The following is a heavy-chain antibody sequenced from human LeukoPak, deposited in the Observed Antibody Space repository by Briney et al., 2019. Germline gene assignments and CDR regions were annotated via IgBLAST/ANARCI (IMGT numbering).Heavy chain of an antibody. V-gene: IGHV3-21*01. J-gene: IGHJ4*02. CDR3: ARADWDTAMIDY. CDR1: GFTFSSYS. D-gene: IGHD5-18*01. Sequence: GGSLRLSCAASGFTFSSYSMNWVRQAPGKGLEWVSSISSSSSYIYYADSVEGRFTISRDNAKNSLYLQMRAEDTAVYYCARADWDTAMIDYWGQGTLVTVSS. CDR2: ISSSSSYI.